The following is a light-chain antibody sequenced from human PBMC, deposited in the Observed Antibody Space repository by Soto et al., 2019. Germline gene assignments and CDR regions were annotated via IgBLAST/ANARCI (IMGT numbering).Light chain of an antibody. CDR3: SSYTTSSLDV. Sequence: QSALTQPASVSGSPGQSITISCTGTSGDVGGYNYVSWYQHHPGKAPKLLIYDVSNRPSGVSNRFSGSKSGNTASLTISGLQAEDEADYYCSSYTTSSLDVFGTGTKLTVL. CDR2: DVS. J-gene: IGLJ1*01. V-gene: IGLV2-14*03. CDR1: SGDVGGYNY.